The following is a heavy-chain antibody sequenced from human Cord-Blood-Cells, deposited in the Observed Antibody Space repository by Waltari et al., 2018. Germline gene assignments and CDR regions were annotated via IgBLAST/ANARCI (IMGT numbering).Heavy chain of an antibody. Sequence: QLQLQESGPGLVKPSETLSLTCTVSGGSISSSSYYWGWIRQPPGKGLEWIGSIYYSGSTYYNPALKGRVTISVDTAKNQFSLKLSSVTAADTAVYYCARSPSRFLEWLLGYFDYWGQGTLVTVSS. CDR3: ARSPSRFLEWLLGYFDY. CDR2: IYYSGST. CDR1: GGSISSSSYY. V-gene: IGHV4-39*01. J-gene: IGHJ4*02. D-gene: IGHD3-3*01.